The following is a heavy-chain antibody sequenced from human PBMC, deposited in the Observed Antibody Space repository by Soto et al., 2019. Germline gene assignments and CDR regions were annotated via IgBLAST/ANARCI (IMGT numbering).Heavy chain of an antibody. CDR3: ARMQNYDFWSGYCPHYYYYYGMDV. CDR1: GYTFTSYD. V-gene: IGHV1-8*01. Sequence: ASVKVSCKASGYTFTSYDINWVRQATGQGLEWMGWMNPNSGNTGYAQKFQGRVTMTRNTSISTAYMELSSLRSEDTAVYYCARMQNYDFWSGYCPHYYYYYGMDVWGQGTTVTVSS. D-gene: IGHD3-3*01. CDR2: MNPNSGNT. J-gene: IGHJ6*02.